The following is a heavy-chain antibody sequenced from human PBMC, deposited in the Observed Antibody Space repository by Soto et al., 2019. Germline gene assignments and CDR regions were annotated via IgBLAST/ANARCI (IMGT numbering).Heavy chain of an antibody. CDR3: ARGGGGWYKDGMDV. D-gene: IGHD6-19*01. J-gene: IGHJ6*02. V-gene: IGHV3-30-3*01. Sequence: QVQLVESGGGVVQPGRSLRLSCAASGFTFSSYAMHWVRQAPGKGLEWVAVISYDGSNKYYADSVKGRFTISRDNSKNTLYLQMNSLSAEDMAVYYCARGGGGWYKDGMDVWGQGTTVTVSS. CDR2: ISYDGSNK. CDR1: GFTFSSYA.